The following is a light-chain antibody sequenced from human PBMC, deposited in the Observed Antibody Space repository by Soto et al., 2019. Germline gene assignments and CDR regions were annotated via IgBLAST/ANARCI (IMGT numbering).Light chain of an antibody. CDR3: QQYGSSPWT. V-gene: IGKV3-20*01. J-gene: IGKJ1*01. Sequence: EIVLTQSPGTLSLSPGERATLSCRASQSVSSAYLAWYQQKAGQAPRLLIYGASSRASGIPARFSGSGSGTDFTVTISRLEPEDFAVYYCQQYGSSPWTFGQGTKVEIK. CDR1: QSVSSAY. CDR2: GAS.